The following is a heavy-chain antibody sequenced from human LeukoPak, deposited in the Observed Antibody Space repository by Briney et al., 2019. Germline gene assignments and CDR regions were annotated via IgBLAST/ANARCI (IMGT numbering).Heavy chain of an antibody. Sequence: ASVKVSCKVSGYTLTELSMHWVRQAPGKGLEWMGGFDPEDGETIYAQKFQGRVTMTEDTSTDTAYMELSSLRSEDTAVYYCATDVPDHYYDSSGYYVFDYWSQGTLVTVSS. CDR1: GYTLTELS. V-gene: IGHV1-24*01. D-gene: IGHD3-22*01. J-gene: IGHJ4*02. CDR3: ATDVPDHYYDSSGYYVFDY. CDR2: FDPEDGET.